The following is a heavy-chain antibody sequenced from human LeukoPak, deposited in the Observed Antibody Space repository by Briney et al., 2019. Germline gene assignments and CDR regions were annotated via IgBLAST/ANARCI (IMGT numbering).Heavy chain of an antibody. Sequence: EASVKVSCKASGVTFSSYAISWVRQAPGQGLEWMGGIIPIVGTANYAQTLQGRVTITADESTSTAYMELSSLRSEDTAVYYCARGSYYYDSSGYPYYYFDYWGQGTLVTVSS. D-gene: IGHD3-22*01. CDR3: ARGSYYYDSSGYPYYYFDY. V-gene: IGHV1-69*13. CDR1: GVTFSSYA. J-gene: IGHJ4*02. CDR2: IIPIVGTA.